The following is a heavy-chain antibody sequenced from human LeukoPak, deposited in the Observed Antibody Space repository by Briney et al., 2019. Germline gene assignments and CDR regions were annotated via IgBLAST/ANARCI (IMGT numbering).Heavy chain of an antibody. CDR1: GYTFTSYA. CDR2: INTNTGNP. CDR3: AGGAVEMATIRYYYYYYMDV. J-gene: IGHJ6*03. D-gene: IGHD5-24*01. Sequence: ASVKVSCKASGYTFTSYAMNWVRQAPGQGLEWMGWINTNTGNPTYAQGFTGRFVFSLDTSVSTAYLQISSLKAEDTAVYYCAGGAVEMATIRYYYYYYMDVWGKGTTVTVSS. V-gene: IGHV7-4-1*02.